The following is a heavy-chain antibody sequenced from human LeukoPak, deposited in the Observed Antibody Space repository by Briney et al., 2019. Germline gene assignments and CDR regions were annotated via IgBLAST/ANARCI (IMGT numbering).Heavy chain of an antibody. CDR3: AKGGSSWYLPFDY. J-gene: IGHJ4*02. CDR1: GFTFSSYA. Sequence: GGSLRLSCAASGFTFSSYAMSWVRQAPGKGLEWVAVISYDGSNKYYADSVKGRFTISRDNAKNSLYLQMNSLRAEDTALYYCAKGGSSWYLPFDYWGQGTLVTVSS. CDR2: ISYDGSNK. D-gene: IGHD6-13*01. V-gene: IGHV3-30-3*01.